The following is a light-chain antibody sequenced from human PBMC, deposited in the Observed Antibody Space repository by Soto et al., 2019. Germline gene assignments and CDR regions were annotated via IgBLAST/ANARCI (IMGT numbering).Light chain of an antibody. CDR2: GAS. CDR1: QSVSSN. CDR3: QQYNNWPPT. V-gene: IGKV3-15*01. J-gene: IGKJ4*01. Sequence: EIVVTQSPATLSVSPGERATLSCRASQSVSSNLAWYQQKPGQAPRLLIYGASTRATGIPARFSGSGSGTEFTLTISSLQSEDFAVYYCQQYNNWPPTFGGVTKVEIK.